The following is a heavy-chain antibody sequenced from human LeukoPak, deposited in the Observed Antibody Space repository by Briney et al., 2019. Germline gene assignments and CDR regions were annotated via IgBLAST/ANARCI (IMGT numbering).Heavy chain of an antibody. J-gene: IGHJ3*02. CDR3: ARGPSIAARYDAFDI. Sequence: GGSLGLSCAASEFTFTSYELNWVRQAPGKGLEWVSYISSSGNTISYADSVKGRFTISRDNAKNSLYLQVISLRAEDTAVYYCARGPSIAARYDAFDIWGQGTMVTVPS. D-gene: IGHD6-6*01. CDR2: ISSSGNTI. V-gene: IGHV3-48*03. CDR1: EFTFTSYE.